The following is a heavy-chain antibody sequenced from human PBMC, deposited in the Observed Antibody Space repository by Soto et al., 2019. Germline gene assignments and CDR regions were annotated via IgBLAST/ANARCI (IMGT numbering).Heavy chain of an antibody. CDR1: GFTFSSYA. Sequence: GGSLRLSCAASGFTFSSYAMSWVRQAPGKGLEWVSTITSGGSTYYADSVKGRFTISRDNSKNTLYLQVNSLRAEDTAVYYCAKDLGLRYCTNGVCSLTWGQGTLVTVSS. V-gene: IGHV3-23*01. D-gene: IGHD2-8*01. CDR3: AKDLGLRYCTNGVCSLT. J-gene: IGHJ4*02. CDR2: ITSGGST.